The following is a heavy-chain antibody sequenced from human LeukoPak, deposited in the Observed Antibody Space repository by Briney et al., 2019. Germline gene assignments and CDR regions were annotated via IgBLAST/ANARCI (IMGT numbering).Heavy chain of an antibody. CDR3: ARDSKLHCSSTSCYMDV. Sequence: GGSLRLSCAASGFTFSSYSMNWVRQAPGKGLEWVSSISSSTSIYYADSVKGRFTISRDNAKNSLYLQVNGLGAEDTAVYYCARDSKLHCSSTSCYMDVWGKGTTVTVSS. V-gene: IGHV3-21*01. D-gene: IGHD2-2*01. J-gene: IGHJ6*04. CDR2: ISSSTSI. CDR1: GFTFSSYS.